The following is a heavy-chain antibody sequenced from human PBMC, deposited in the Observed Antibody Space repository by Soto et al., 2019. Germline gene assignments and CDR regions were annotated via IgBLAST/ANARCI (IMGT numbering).Heavy chain of an antibody. V-gene: IGHV3-21*01. CDR3: ARDPDDYGDYGGAFDI. CDR2: ISSSSSYI. CDR1: GFTFSSYS. Sequence: GGSLRLSCAASGFTFSSYSMNWVRQAPGKGLEWVSSISSSSSYIYYADSVKGRFTISRDNAKNSLYLQMNSLRAEDTAVYYCARDPDDYGDYGGAFDIWGQGTMVTVSS. J-gene: IGHJ3*02. D-gene: IGHD4-17*01.